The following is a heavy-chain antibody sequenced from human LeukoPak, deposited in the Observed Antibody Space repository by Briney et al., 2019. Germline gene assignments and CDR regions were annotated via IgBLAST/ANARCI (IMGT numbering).Heavy chain of an antibody. J-gene: IGHJ4*02. CDR3: AKDWIQFNRVFDCFDS. CDR2: IGNTET. CDR1: GFPFETNA. D-gene: IGHD5-18*01. V-gene: IGHV3-23*01. Sequence: GGSLRLSCATSGFPFETNAMSWVRQAPGKGLEWVATIGNTETFYADSVTGRFTISRDNSKNTVNLQMNRLRVEDTAIYYCAKDWIQFNRVFDCFDSWGQGALVTVSS.